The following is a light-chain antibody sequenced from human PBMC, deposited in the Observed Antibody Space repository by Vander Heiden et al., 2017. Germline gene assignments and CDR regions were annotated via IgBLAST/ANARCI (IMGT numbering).Light chain of an antibody. CDR1: QSISSW. CDR3: QQDNSYSLA. V-gene: IGKV1-5*03. CDR2: KAS. Sequence: DIQMTQSPSTLSASVGDRVTITCRASQSISSWLAWYQQKPGKAPKLLIYKASSLESGVPSRFSGSGSGTEFTLTISSLQPDDFATYYCQQDNSYSLAFGQGTKVXIK. J-gene: IGKJ1*01.